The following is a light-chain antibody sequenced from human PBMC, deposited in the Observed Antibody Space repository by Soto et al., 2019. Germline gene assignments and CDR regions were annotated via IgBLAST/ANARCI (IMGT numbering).Light chain of an antibody. CDR3: QQSYSTPYT. CDR2: AAS. J-gene: IGKJ2*01. Sequence: DIQLTQSPSSLSAYVGDRVTITCRASQSISSYLNWYQQNPGKAPRLLIYAASSLQTGVPSRFSGSGSVTDFTLSISSLQPEYVASYYCQQSYSTPYTFGQGTKLEIK. CDR1: QSISSY. V-gene: IGKV1-39*01.